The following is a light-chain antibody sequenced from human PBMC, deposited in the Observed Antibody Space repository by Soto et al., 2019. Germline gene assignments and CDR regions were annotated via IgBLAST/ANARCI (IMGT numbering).Light chain of an antibody. CDR3: SSYAGSNNLV. Sequence: QSVLTQPPSSSGSPGQSVTISCTGTISDAGGYNYVSWYQQHPGKAPKLMIYEVSKRPSGVPDRFSGSKSGNTASLTVSGLQAEDEADYYCSSYAGSNNLVFGGGTKVTVL. CDR2: EVS. V-gene: IGLV2-8*01. CDR1: ISDAGGYNY. J-gene: IGLJ2*01.